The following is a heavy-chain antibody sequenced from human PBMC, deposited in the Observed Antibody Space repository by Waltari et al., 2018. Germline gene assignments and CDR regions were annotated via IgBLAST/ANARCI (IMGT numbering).Heavy chain of an antibody. CDR3: VRDRERVALLNWFDP. J-gene: IGHJ5*02. V-gene: IGHV4-39*06. CDR2: INHSGNT. CDR1: GGSITMSNSF. Sequence: RLQLQESGPGLLKPSETLSLTCTVSGGSITMSNSFWGWIRPPPGKGLEWIGSINHSGNTYYNPSLKNGVTISVDRSKNQFSLKVNSVTAADTAVYYCVRDRERVALLNWFDPWGQGTLVTVSS. D-gene: IGHD2-15*01.